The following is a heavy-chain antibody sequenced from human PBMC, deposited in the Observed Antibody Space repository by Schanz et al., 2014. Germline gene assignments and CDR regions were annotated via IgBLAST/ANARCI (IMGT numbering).Heavy chain of an antibody. V-gene: IGHV1-8*02. CDR1: GYTFTSYD. D-gene: IGHD4-17*01. J-gene: IGHJ4*02. CDR3: ALDYGDRPL. Sequence: QVQLVQSGAEVKKPGASVRLSCEASGYTFTSYDINWVRQAPGQGLEWMGWMNPDSGNTGYAQKFQGRVTMTRHTSLKTAYMEMTDLKVEDGGRYYSALDYGDRPLWGQGTLIAVSS. CDR2: MNPDSGNT.